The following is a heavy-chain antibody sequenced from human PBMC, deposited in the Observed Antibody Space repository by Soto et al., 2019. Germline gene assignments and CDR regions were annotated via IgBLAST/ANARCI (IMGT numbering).Heavy chain of an antibody. CDR2: TYPGDSDT. CDR3: ARTRSFTLGFYYDGMDV. Sequence: GESLKISCQGSGYSFASYWIGWVRQMRGKDLEWMGITYPGDSDTRYSPSFQGQVTISADKSLRTAYLQWTSLKASDTALYYCARTRSFTLGFYYDGMDVWGQGTTVTVSS. J-gene: IGHJ6*02. V-gene: IGHV5-51*01. D-gene: IGHD6-6*01. CDR1: GYSFASYW.